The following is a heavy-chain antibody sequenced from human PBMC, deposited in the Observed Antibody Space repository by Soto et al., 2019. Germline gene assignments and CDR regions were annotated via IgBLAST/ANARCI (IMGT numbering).Heavy chain of an antibody. CDR3: AKEGEDSSGWANFAY. Sequence: EVQLLESGGGLVQPGGSLRLSCAASGFTFSSYAMSWVRQAPGKGLEWVSAISGSGVSTYYADSVKGRFTISRDNSKHTLYLQMNSRRAEDTAVYYCAKEGEDSSGWANFAYWGQGTLVTVSS. CDR2: ISGSGVST. V-gene: IGHV3-23*01. J-gene: IGHJ4*02. CDR1: GFTFSSYA. D-gene: IGHD6-19*01.